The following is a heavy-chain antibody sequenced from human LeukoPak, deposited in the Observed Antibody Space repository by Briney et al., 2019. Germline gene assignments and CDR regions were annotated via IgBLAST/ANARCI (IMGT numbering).Heavy chain of an antibody. CDR3: AELVIPTAYQGTYYMDV. CDR2: IRHDGSKI. D-gene: IGHD2-2*01. V-gene: IGHV3-30*02. CDR1: GFTFSNYG. J-gene: IGHJ6*03. Sequence: PGGSLRLSCEASGFTFSNYGMHWVRQAPGKGLEWAAFIRHDGSKIDYADSVKRRFTISRDSSKSTLYLQTNSLRAEDTAVYYCAELVIPTAYQGTYYMDVWGKGTTVIVSS.